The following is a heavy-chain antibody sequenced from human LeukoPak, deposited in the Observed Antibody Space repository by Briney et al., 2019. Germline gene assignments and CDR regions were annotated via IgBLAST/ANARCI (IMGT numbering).Heavy chain of an antibody. V-gene: IGHV3-11*05. CDR1: GFTFSDYH. Sequence: PGRSLRLSCVATGFTFSDYHMIWLRQAPGKGLEWLSYLTDSSGFTNYADSVKGRFTISRDNAKNSLYLQMNSLRADDTAVYYCARDLAADKRAMDVWGQGATVTVSS. J-gene: IGHJ6*02. D-gene: IGHD6-13*01. CDR2: LTDSSGFT. CDR3: ARDLAADKRAMDV.